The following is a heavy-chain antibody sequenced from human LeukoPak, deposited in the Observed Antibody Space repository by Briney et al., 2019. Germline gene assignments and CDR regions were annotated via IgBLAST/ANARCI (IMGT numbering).Heavy chain of an antibody. J-gene: IGHJ5*02. Sequence: SETLSLTCTVSGGSVSSGSYYWSWIRQPPGKGLEWIGYIYYSGSTNYNPSLKSRVTISVDTSKNQFSLKLSSVTAADTAVYYCARLKPGIAVLFDPWGQGTLVTVSS. V-gene: IGHV4-61*01. CDR3: ARLKPGIAVLFDP. D-gene: IGHD6-19*01. CDR2: IYYSGST. CDR1: GGSVSSGSYY.